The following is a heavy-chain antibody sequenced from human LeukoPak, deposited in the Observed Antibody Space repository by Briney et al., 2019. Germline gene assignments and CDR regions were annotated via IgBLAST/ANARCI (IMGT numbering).Heavy chain of an antibody. CDR3: ARVGDIVAPFDP. CDR1: GYTFTSYD. CDR2: MNPNSGNT. Sequence: GASVKVSCKASGYTFTSYDINWVRQATGQGLEWMGWMNPNSGNTGYAQKFQGRVTMTRNTSISTAYMELSSLRSEDTAVYYCARVGDIVAPFDPWGQGTLVTVSS. J-gene: IGHJ5*02. D-gene: IGHD2-15*01. V-gene: IGHV1-8*01.